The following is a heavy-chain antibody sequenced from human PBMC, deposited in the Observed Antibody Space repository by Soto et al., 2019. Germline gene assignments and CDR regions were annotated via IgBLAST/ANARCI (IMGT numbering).Heavy chain of an antibody. J-gene: IGHJ5*02. CDR2: IYYSGST. CDR3: ARASLTTVTSNWFDP. CDR1: GGSISSGGYY. Sequence: SETLCVTCTVSGGSISSGGYYWSWIRQHPGKGLEWIGYIYYSGSTYYNPSLKSRVTMSVDTSKNQFSLKLSSVTAADTAVYYCARASLTTVTSNWFDPCGQGTLVTVSS. V-gene: IGHV4-31*03. D-gene: IGHD4-4*01.